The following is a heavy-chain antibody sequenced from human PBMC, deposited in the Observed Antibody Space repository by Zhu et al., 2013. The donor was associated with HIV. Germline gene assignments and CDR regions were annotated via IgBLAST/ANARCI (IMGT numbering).Heavy chain of an antibody. V-gene: IGHV1-69*01. CDR3: ASSPIYCSSTSCYGGYAFDI. CDR2: IIHIFGTA. D-gene: IGHD2-2*01. J-gene: IGHJ3*02. CDR1: GGTFSSYA. Sequence: QVQLVQSGAEVEKPGSSVKVSCKASGGTFSSYAISWVRQAPGQGLEWMGGIIHIFGTANYAQKFQGRVTITADESTSTAYMELSSLRSEDTAVYYCASSPIYCSSTSCYGGYAFDIWGQGTMVTVSS.